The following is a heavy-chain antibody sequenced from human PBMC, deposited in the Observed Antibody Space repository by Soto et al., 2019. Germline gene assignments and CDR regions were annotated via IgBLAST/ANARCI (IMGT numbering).Heavy chain of an antibody. V-gene: IGHV1-18*01. D-gene: IGHD3-10*01. CDR3: AREISRGEYDY. CDR1: GYTFTSYG. CDR2: INVYNGNT. J-gene: IGHJ4*02. Sequence: QVQLVQSGAEVKKPGASVKVSCKASGYTFTSYGISWVRQAPGQGLEWMGGINVYNGNTNYAQKLQSRVTMTTDTSTSTAYLDLRSPRSDDTAVYFCAREISRGEYDYWGQGTLVTVSS.